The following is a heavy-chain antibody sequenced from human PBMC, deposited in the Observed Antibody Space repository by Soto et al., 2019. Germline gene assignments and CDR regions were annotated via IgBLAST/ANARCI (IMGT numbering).Heavy chain of an antibody. CDR2: IYYSGST. J-gene: IGHJ4*02. Sequence: PSETLSLTCTVSGGSISSYYWSWIRQPPGKGLEWIGYIYYSGSTNYNPSLKSRVTISVDTSKNQFSLKLSSVTAADTAVYYCARRAGPTVTSNGDYFDYWGQGTLVTVSS. CDR3: ARRAGPTVTSNGDYFDY. D-gene: IGHD4-17*01. CDR1: GGSISSYY. V-gene: IGHV4-59*01.